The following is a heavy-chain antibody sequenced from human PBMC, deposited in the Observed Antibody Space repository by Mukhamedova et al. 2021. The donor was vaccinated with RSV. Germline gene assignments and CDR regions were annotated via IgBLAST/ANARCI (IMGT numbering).Heavy chain of an antibody. Sequence: NAGYAQKFQGRVTMTRNTTISTAYMELSSLRSEDTAVYYCARIPPTYYYDRGGSYWGQGTLVTVSS. CDR3: ARIPPTYYYDRGGSY. D-gene: IGHD3-22*01. J-gene: IGHJ4*02. V-gene: IGHV1-8*01.